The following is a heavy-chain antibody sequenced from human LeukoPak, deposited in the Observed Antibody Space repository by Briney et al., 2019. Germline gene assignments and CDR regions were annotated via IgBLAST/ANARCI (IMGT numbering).Heavy chain of an antibody. CDR3: ARQELLTGYY. D-gene: IGHD1-14*01. J-gene: IGHJ4*02. V-gene: IGHV4-39*01. Sequence: SETLSLTCTVSGGSISSSSYYWGWLRQPPGKGLEWIGSIYYSGSTYYNPSLKSRVTISVDTSKNQFSLKLSSVTAADTAVYYCARQELLTGYYWGQGTLVTVSS. CDR2: IYYSGST. CDR1: GGSISSSSYY.